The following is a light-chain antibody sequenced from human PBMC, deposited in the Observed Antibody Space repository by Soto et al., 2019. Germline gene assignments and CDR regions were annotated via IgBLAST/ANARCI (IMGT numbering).Light chain of an antibody. J-gene: IGKJ1*01. CDR1: QSISSSY. CDR2: GAS. CDR3: QQYGSSSWT. V-gene: IGKV3-20*01. Sequence: SVWTKYPGTLSLSPGKRATLSCRARQSISSSYLAWYQQRPGQAPRLLIYGASSRATGIPDRFSGSGSGTEFTLTISRLEPEDFAVYYCQQYGSSSWTFGQGTKVDIK.